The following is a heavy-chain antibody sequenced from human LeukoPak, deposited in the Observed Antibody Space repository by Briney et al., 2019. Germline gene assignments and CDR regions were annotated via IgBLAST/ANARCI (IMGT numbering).Heavy chain of an antibody. V-gene: IGHV3-15*01. CDR3: ATNFTIFGGYYDYTVDV. J-gene: IGHJ6*02. CDR1: GFTFNNAW. CDR2: IKSTTDGGTT. D-gene: IGHD3-3*01. Sequence: TPGGSLRLSCAASGFTFNNAWMSWVRQAPGKGLEWVGRIKSTTDGGTTDYAAPVKGRFTISRDDSKNALFLHMNSLTTEDTGVYYCATNFTIFGGYYDYTVDVWGQGTTVTVSS.